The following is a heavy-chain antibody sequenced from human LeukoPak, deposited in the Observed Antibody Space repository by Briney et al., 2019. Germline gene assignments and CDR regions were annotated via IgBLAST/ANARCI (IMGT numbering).Heavy chain of an antibody. CDR1: GYTFTSYA. Sequence: GASVKVSCKASGYTFTSYAMHWVRQAPGQRLEWMGWINAGNGNTKYSQKFQGRVTITRDTSASTAYMELSSLRSEDTAVYYCAREDSSGYPGPYFQHWGQGTLVTVSS. CDR3: AREDSSGYPGPYFQH. J-gene: IGHJ1*01. D-gene: IGHD3-22*01. CDR2: INAGNGNT. V-gene: IGHV1-3*01.